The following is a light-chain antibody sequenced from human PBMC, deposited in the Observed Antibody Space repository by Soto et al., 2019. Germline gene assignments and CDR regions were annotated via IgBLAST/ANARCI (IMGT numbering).Light chain of an antibody. CDR2: DAS. CDR3: QQRSNWPTIT. J-gene: IGKJ5*01. Sequence: EIVLTQSPAPLSLSPGERATLSSRASQSVGSYLAWYQQKPGQAPRLLIYDASNRATGIPARFSGSGSGTDFALTISSLEPEDFAVYYCQQRSNWPTITFGQGTRLEIK. V-gene: IGKV3-11*01. CDR1: QSVGSY.